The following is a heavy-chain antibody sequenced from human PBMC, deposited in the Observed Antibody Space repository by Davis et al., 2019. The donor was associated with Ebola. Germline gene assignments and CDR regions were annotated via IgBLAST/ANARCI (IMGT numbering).Heavy chain of an antibody. V-gene: IGHV4-34*01. CDR3: ARGRLRWERVYDY. D-gene: IGHD4-23*01. Sequence: SETLSLTCAVYGGSFSGYYWSWIRQPPGKGLEWIGEIHHSGSTNYNPSLKSRVTISVDTSKNQFSLKLSSVTAADTAVYYCARGRLRWERVYDYWGQGTLVTVSS. CDR2: IHHSGST. CDR1: GGSFSGYY. J-gene: IGHJ4*02.